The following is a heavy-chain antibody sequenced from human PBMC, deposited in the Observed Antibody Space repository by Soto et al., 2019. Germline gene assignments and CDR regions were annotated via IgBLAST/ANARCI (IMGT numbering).Heavy chain of an antibody. V-gene: IGHV3-23*01. D-gene: IGHD6-13*01. J-gene: IGHJ4*02. CDR2: ISGSGGST. Sequence: LRLSCAASGFTFSSYAMSWVRQAPGKGLEWVSAISGSGGSTYYADSVKGRFTISRDNTNNTLYLQMNSLRVEDTAMYYCVREPWGFSGTWYDYWGQGTLVTVSS. CDR3: VREPWGFSGTWYDY. CDR1: GFTFSSYA.